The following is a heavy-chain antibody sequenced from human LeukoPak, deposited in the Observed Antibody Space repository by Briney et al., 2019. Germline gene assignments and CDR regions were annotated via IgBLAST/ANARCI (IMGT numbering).Heavy chain of an antibody. J-gene: IGHJ3*02. CDR2: IYHSGST. Sequence: SETLSLTCTVSGYSISSGYYWGWIRQPPGKGLEWIGSIYHSGSTYYNPSLKSRVTVSVDTSKDQFSLKLNSVTVADTAVYYCVRTYYYGSGSYYDSRDGFDIWGQGTMVTVSS. V-gene: IGHV4-38-2*02. CDR3: VRTYYYGSGSYYDSRDGFDI. CDR1: GYSISSGYY. D-gene: IGHD3-10*01.